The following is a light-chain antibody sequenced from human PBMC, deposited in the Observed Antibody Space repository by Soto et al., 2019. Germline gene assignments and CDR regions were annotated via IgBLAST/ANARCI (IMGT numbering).Light chain of an antibody. J-gene: IGLJ2*01. V-gene: IGLV2-14*01. CDR3: SSYTSSITVL. Sequence: QSALTQPASVSGSPGQSITISCTGTSSDVGGYNYVSWYQQHPGKAPKLMIYEVSNRPLGVSNRFSGSKSGNTASLTISGLQAEDEADYYCSSYTSSITVLFGGGTKVTVL. CDR1: SSDVGGYNY. CDR2: EVS.